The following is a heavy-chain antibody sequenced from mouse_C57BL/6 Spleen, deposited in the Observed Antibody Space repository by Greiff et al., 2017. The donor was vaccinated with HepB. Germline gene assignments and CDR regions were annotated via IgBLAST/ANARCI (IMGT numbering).Heavy chain of an antibody. V-gene: IGHV1-15*01. CDR1: GYTFTDYE. D-gene: IGHD1-1*01. CDR2: IDPETGGT. CDR3: TRVTTGVQGY. Sequence: VKLMESGAELVRPGASVTLSCKASGYTFTDYEMHWVKQTPVHGLEWIGAIDPETGGTAYNQKFKGKAILTADKSSSTAYMELRSLTSEDSAVYYCTRVTTGVQGYWGQGTTLTVSS. J-gene: IGHJ2*01.